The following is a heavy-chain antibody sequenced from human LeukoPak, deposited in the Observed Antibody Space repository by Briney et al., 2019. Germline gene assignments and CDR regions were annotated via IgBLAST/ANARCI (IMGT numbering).Heavy chain of an antibody. D-gene: IGHD4-23*01. CDR2: IYSGGST. V-gene: IGHV3-66*01. Sequence: GGSLRLSCAASGFTFSSYSMNWVRQAPGKGLEWVSVIYSGGSTYYADSVKGRFTISRDNSKNTLYLQMNSLRAEDTAVYYCARWAYGGNSDPYFDYWGQGTLVTVSS. CDR3: ARWAYGGNSDPYFDY. CDR1: GFTFSSYS. J-gene: IGHJ4*02.